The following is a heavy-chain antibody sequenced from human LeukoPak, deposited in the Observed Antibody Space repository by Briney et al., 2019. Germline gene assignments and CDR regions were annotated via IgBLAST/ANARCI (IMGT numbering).Heavy chain of an antibody. CDR3: VRLNYRYGMDV. CDR2: IVYSGTT. V-gene: IGHV4-39*07. J-gene: IGHJ6*02. D-gene: IGHD5-24*01. CDR1: SGSITTSSHY. Sequence: SETLSLTCNVSSGSITTSSHYWGWIRQSPGKKLEWIGSIVYSGTTFYNPSLKSRVIISIDTSKSQFSLRLSSVTAADTALYYCVRLNYRYGMDVWGQGTAVTVSS.